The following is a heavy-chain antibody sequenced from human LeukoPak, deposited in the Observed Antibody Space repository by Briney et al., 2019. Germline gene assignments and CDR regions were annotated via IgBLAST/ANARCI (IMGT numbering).Heavy chain of an antibody. CDR3: ASRTYEDYFDY. CDR2: INSDGPTT. V-gene: IGHV3-74*01. D-gene: IGHD5-12*01. CDR1: GFTFRQHW. Sequence: GGSLRLSCAASGFTFRQHWMHWVRQAPGKGLMWVSRINSDGPTTNYADSVKGRFNISRDNAKSTVYLQMNSLRAEDTAVYYCASRTYEDYFDYWGQGILVTVSS. J-gene: IGHJ4*02.